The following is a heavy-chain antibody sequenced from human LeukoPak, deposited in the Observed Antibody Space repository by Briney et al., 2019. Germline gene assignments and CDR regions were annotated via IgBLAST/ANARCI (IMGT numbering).Heavy chain of an antibody. J-gene: IGHJ4*02. CDR2: INSDGSSI. Sequence: GGSLRLSCAASGFTFSSHWMHWVRQAPGKGLVWVSRINSDGSSISYADSVKGRFTISRDNAKNTLYLQMNSLRVEDTAVYYCARGRPHGNDYWGQGTLVTVSS. D-gene: IGHD4-23*01. V-gene: IGHV3-74*01. CDR1: GFTFSSHW. CDR3: ARGRPHGNDY.